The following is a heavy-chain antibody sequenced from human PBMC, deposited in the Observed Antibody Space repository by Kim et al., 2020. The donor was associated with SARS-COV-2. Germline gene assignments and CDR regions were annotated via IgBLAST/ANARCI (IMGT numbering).Heavy chain of an antibody. CDR1: GFTFSNFA. Sequence: GGSLRLSCAASGFTFSNFAMSWVRQTPEKGLEWVSSIYGSGDRVYYVDSVKGRFTVSRDNSKNTLYLQMNNLRVEDTAVYYCAKRPPECSGTTCLHYFDSWGQGTLVTVSS. CDR2: IYGSGDRV. CDR3: AKRPPECSGTTCLHYFDS. J-gene: IGHJ4*02. V-gene: IGHV3-23*01. D-gene: IGHD2-2*01.